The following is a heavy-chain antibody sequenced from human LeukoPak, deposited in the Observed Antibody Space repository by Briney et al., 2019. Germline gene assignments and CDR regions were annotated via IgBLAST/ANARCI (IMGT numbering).Heavy chain of an antibody. J-gene: IGHJ4*02. Sequence: PGGSLRLSCIASGFAFSSHVMSWVRQAPGKGLESVSLIRGDSSLTEYADSVKGRFTVSRDNSKNTLYLQMNSLRAEDTAVYHCAKGRFLSSTYDCWGQGTLVTVSS. CDR3: AKGRFLSSTYDC. CDR1: GFAFSSHV. V-gene: IGHV3-23*01. CDR2: IRGDSSLT.